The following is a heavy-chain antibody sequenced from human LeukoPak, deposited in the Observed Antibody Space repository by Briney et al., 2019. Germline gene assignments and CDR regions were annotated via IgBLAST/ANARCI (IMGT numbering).Heavy chain of an antibody. CDR2: IWHDGSNK. Sequence: PGGSLRLSCAASGFTFSSHGMHWVRQAPDKGLEWVALIWHDGSNKYYADSVKGRFTISRDNSKNTLYLQMNSLRAEDTAVYYCAGGSGISDFWGQGTLITVSS. CDR3: AGGSGISDF. D-gene: IGHD1-26*01. V-gene: IGHV3-33*08. CDR1: GFTFSSHG. J-gene: IGHJ4*02.